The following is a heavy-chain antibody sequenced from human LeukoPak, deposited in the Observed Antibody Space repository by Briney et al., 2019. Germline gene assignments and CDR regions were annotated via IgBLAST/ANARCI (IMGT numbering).Heavy chain of an antibody. J-gene: IGHJ4*02. CDR2: IYDSGST. V-gene: IGHV4-59*01. Sequence: SETLSLTCTVSGGSISSYYWSWIRQPPGKGLEWIGNIYDSGSTNYNPSLKSRLTISVDTSKNQCTLKLSSVTAADPAVYYCARQSISGSSLSYFDYWGQGTLVNVSS. CDR1: GGSISSYY. D-gene: IGHD3-22*01. CDR3: ARQSISGSSLSYFDY.